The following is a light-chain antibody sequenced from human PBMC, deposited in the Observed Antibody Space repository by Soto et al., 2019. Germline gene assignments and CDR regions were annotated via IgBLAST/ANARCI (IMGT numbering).Light chain of an antibody. J-gene: IGKJ5*01. Sequence: EIVLTQSPATLSFPPGERATLSCRASPSVTNFLAWYQQKPGQAPRLLIYGAFNRATGIPARFSGSGSGTDFTLTISSLEPEDSAVYYCQQRNVWPPVTFGQGTGLEIK. CDR2: GAF. CDR3: QQRNVWPPVT. CDR1: PSVTNF. V-gene: IGKV3-11*01.